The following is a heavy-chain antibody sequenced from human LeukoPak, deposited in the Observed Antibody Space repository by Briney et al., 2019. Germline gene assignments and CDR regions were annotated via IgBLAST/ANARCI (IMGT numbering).Heavy chain of an antibody. CDR3: ARHSSNWYYFDY. CDR1: GGSISSTNYY. V-gene: IGHV4-39*01. Sequence: PSETLSLTCTVSGGSISSTNYYWGWIRQPPGKGLEWIGSIHYSGNTYFNPSLKTRVTISVDTSKNQFSLKLSSVTAADTAMYYCARHSSNWYYFDYWGQGTLVTVSS. CDR2: IHYSGNT. J-gene: IGHJ4*02. D-gene: IGHD6-13*01.